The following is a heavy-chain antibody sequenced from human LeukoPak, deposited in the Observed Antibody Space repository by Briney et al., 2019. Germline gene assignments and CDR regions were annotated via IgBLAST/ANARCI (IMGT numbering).Heavy chain of an antibody. CDR1: GGSISSSIYY. Sequence: SETLSLTCTVSGGSISSSIYYWGWIRQPPGKGLEWIGSIYYSGSTYYNPSLKSRVTISVDTSKNQFSLKLSSVTAADTAVYYCARRGSGWYYFDYWGQGTLVTVSS. CDR3: ARRGSGWYYFDY. CDR2: IYYSGST. V-gene: IGHV4-39*01. D-gene: IGHD6-19*01. J-gene: IGHJ4*02.